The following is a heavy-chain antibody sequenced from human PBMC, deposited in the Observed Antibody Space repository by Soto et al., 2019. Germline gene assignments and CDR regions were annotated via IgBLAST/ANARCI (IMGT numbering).Heavy chain of an antibody. D-gene: IGHD3-3*01. V-gene: IGHV4-59*01. CDR1: GGSISSYY. CDR3: ARERGPYDFWSGYYGYYYYGMDV. CDR2: IYYSGST. J-gene: IGHJ6*02. Sequence: SETLSLTCTVSGGSISSYYWNWIRQPPGKGLEWIGYIYYSGSTNYNPSLKSRVTISVDTSKNQFSLKLSSVTAADTAVYYCARERGPYDFWSGYYGYYYYGMDVWGQGTTVTVSS.